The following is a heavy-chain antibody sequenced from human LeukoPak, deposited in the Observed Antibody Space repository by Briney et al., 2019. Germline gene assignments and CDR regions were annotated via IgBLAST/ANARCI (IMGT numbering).Heavy chain of an antibody. CDR3: AKDSSSSNYYYGMDV. CDR2: ISGSAGNT. CDR1: EFTFSSFA. Sequence: GGPLRLSCAPSEFTFSSFAMNWAGQAPGKGLEWAPTISGSAGNTYYGDSVKGRFTISRDNSKNMLFLQMNSLRAADTAVYYCAKDSSSSNYYYGMDVWGQGTTVTVSS. J-gene: IGHJ6*02. V-gene: IGHV3-23*01. D-gene: IGHD6-6*01.